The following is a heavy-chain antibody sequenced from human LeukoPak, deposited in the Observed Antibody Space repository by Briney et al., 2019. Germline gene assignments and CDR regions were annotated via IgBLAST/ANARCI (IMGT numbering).Heavy chain of an antibody. D-gene: IGHD3-9*01. CDR2: IIPIFGTA. V-gene: IGHV1-69*05. CDR1: GGTFSSYA. J-gene: IGHJ6*03. Sequence: ASVKVSCKASGGTFSSYAISWVRQAPGQGLEWMGGIIPIFGTANYAQKFQGRVTITTDESTSTAYMELSSLRSEDTAVYYCARGYYDILTGYTSRVDYYYMGVWGKGTTVTVSS. CDR3: ARGYYDILTGYTSRVDYYYMGV.